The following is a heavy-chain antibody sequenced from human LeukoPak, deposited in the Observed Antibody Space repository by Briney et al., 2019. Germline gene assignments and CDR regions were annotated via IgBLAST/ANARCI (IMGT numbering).Heavy chain of an antibody. CDR3: ARDRVVACYYYGMDV. D-gene: IGHD3-3*01. CDR1: GGSISSGGYY. CDR2: IYYSGST. Sequence: SETLSLTCTVSGGSISSGGYYWSWIRQHPGKGLEWIGYIYYSGSTYYNPSLKSRVTISVDTSKNQFSLKLSSVTAADTAVYYCARDRVVACYYYGMDVWGQGTTVTVSS. J-gene: IGHJ6*02. V-gene: IGHV4-31*03.